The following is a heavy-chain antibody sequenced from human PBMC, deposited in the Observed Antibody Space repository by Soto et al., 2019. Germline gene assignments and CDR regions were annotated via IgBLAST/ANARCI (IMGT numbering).Heavy chain of an antibody. CDR2: IYSSGTT. Sequence: QVQLQESGPGLVKPSQTLSLTCTVSGDFISSGGYYWSWIRQLPGKGLEWIGYIYSSGTTYYNPSLKSRXXIXVAXSKNQFSLNLSSVTAADTAVYYCARTDSSGYYFVYWGQGTLVTVFS. CDR1: GDFISSGGYY. J-gene: IGHJ4*02. CDR3: ARTDSSGYYFVY. V-gene: IGHV4-31*03. D-gene: IGHD3-22*01.